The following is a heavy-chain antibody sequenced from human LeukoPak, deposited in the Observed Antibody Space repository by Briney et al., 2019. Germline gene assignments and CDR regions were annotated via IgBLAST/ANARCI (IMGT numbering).Heavy chain of an antibody. CDR1: GGSISSYY. V-gene: IGHV4-4*07. CDR3: AREAYCSSTSCHSGDWFDP. Sequence: SETLSLTCTVSGGSISSYYWSWIRQPAGKGLEWIGRIYTSGSTNYNPSLKSRVTMSVDTSKNQFSLKLSSVTAADTAVYYCAREAYCSSTSCHSGDWFDPWGQGTLVTVSS. CDR2: IYTSGST. J-gene: IGHJ5*02. D-gene: IGHD2-2*01.